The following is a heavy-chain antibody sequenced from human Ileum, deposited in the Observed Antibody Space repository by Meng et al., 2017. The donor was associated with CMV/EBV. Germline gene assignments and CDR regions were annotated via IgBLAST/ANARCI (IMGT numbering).Heavy chain of an antibody. J-gene: IGHJ4*02. Sequence: NVFCQSTRYSFARYVVQWGRQSPGQRLEWMGWINGRNSKTKDTQKIQVRVTITTDTAASAADKEWSSERAKDAAVDYCGGGRVYSDYWGQGTLVTVSS. CDR3: GGGRVYSDY. CDR1: RYSFARYV. CDR2: INGRNSKT. V-gene: IGHV1-3*01. D-gene: IGHD2-21*01.